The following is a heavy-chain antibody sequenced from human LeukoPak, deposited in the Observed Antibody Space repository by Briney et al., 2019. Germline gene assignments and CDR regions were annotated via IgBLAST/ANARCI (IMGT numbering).Heavy chain of an antibody. CDR1: GFTFSDYQ. Sequence: GGSLRLSCAASGFTFSDYQMTWIRQAPGKGLEWVSSISSGGDIIYYADSVKGRFTISRDNGKNSLYLQMNSLRAEDTAVYYCARNLGDCWGQGNLVTVSS. J-gene: IGHJ4*02. V-gene: IGHV3-11*01. CDR3: ARNLGDC. CDR2: ISSGGDII. D-gene: IGHD3-16*01.